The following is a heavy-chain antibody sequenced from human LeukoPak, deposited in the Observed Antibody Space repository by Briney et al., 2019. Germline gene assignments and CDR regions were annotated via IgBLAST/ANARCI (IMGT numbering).Heavy chain of an antibody. CDR1: GYSFTSYW. J-gene: IGHJ4*02. CDR2: IYPGDSDT. Sequence: GESLKISCKGSGYSFTSYWIGWVRQMPGKGLEWLGIIYPGDSDTRYSPSFQGQVTISADKSISTAYLQWSTLKAPDAAMYSCPRLYGSGSYYRYYFDYCGEGTLVTASS. D-gene: IGHD3-10*01. V-gene: IGHV5-51*01. CDR3: PRLYGSGSYYRYYFDY.